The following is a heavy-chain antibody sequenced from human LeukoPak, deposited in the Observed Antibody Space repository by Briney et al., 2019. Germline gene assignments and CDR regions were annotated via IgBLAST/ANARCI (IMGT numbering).Heavy chain of an antibody. Sequence: GGSLRLSCEGSGFTFSNYWMGWVRQAPGKGLQWVAIIKTDGSEKYYVDSVKGRFTISRDNAKNSLYLQMNSLRAEDTAVYYCATYSSLNRREFQYWGQGTLVTVSS. CDR3: ATYSSLNRREFQY. V-gene: IGHV3-7*01. J-gene: IGHJ1*01. CDR1: GFTFSNYW. CDR2: IKTDGSEK. D-gene: IGHD3-22*01.